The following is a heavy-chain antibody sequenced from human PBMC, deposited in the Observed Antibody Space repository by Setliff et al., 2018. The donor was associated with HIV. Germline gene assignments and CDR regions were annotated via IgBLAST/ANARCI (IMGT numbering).Heavy chain of an antibody. CDR3: AKAPYSLDYFDY. CDR2: IWYDGNKK. Sequence: GGSLRLSCAASGFTFSNYAMHWVRQAPGKGLEWVAVIWYDGNKKNYVDSVKGRFTISRDNSKNTLYLQMNSLRVGDTAVYFCAKAPYSLDYFDYWGQGTQVTVSS. V-gene: IGHV3-33*06. CDR1: GFTFSNYA. J-gene: IGHJ4*02. D-gene: IGHD3-16*01.